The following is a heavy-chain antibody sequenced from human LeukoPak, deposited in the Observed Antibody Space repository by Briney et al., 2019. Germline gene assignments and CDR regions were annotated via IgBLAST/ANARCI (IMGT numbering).Heavy chain of an antibody. D-gene: IGHD5-24*01. V-gene: IGHV7-4-1*01. J-gene: IGHJ3*02. CDR2: INTNTGNP. CDR1: GYTFTSYA. Sequence: ASVKVSCKASGYTFTSYAMNWVRQAPGQGLEWMGWINTNTGNPTYAQGFTGRFVFSLDTSVSTAYLQIGSLKAEDTAVYYCARGEMATIEDAFDIWGQGTMVTVSS. CDR3: ARGEMATIEDAFDI.